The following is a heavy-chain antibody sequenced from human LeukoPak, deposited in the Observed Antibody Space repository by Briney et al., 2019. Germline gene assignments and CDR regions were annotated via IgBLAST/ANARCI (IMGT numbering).Heavy chain of an antibody. CDR2: TNHSGST. CDR1: GGSFSGYY. J-gene: IGHJ3*02. CDR3: ARVITMIEDAFDI. D-gene: IGHD3-22*01. Sequence: SETLSLTCAVYGGSFSGYYWSWIRQPPGKGLEWIGETNHSGSTNYNPSLKSRVTISVDTSKNQFSLKLSSVTAADTAVYYCARVITMIEDAFDIWGQGTMVTVSS. V-gene: IGHV4-34*01.